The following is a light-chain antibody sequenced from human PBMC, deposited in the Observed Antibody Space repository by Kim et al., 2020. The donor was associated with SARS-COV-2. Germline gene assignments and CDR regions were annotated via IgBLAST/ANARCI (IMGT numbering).Light chain of an antibody. Sequence: LTQPASVSGSPGQSITISCTGTSSDVGGYNYVSWYQQHPGKAPKLMIYDVSKRPSGVSNRFSGSKSGNTASLTISGLQAEDEADYYCSSYTSSSPLYGCGTGTKVTVL. V-gene: IGLV2-14*01. J-gene: IGLJ1*01. CDR1: SSDVGGYNY. CDR3: SSYTSSSPLYG. CDR2: DVS.